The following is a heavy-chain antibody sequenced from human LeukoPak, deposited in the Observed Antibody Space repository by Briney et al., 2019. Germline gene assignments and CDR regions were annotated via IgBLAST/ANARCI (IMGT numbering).Heavy chain of an antibody. J-gene: IGHJ3*02. Sequence: PSETLSLTCAVYGGSFSGYYWSWIRQPPGKGREWIGEINQIGSTNYNPSLKSRVTISVDTYKNQFSLKLSSVTAADTAVYYCARAALGYCSGGSCRNDAFDIWGQGTMVTVSS. CDR1: GGSFSGYY. V-gene: IGHV4-34*01. D-gene: IGHD2-15*01. CDR2: INQIGST. CDR3: ARAALGYCSGGSCRNDAFDI.